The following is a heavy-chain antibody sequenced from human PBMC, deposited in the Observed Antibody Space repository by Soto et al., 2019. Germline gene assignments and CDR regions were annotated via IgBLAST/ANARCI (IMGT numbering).Heavy chain of an antibody. CDR2: IIPILGTA. CDR3: AHNRGYSYGDLDY. V-gene: IGHV1-69*13. Sequence: SVKVSCKASGGTFSSYAISWVRQAPGQGLEWMGGIIPILGTANYAQKFQGRVTITADESTSTAYMELSSLRSEDTAVYYCAHNRGYSYGDLDYWGQGTLVTVSS. CDR1: GGTFSSYA. J-gene: IGHJ4*02. D-gene: IGHD5-18*01.